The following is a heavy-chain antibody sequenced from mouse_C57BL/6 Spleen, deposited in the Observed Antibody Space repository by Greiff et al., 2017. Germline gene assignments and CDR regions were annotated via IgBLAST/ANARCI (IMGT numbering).Heavy chain of an antibody. CDR3: ARGGYYVGETFAY. Sequence: QVQLQQPGAELVRPGSSVKLSCKASGYTFTSYWMHWVKQGPIQGLEWIGNIDPSDSETHYNQKFKDKATLTVDKSSSTAYMQLSSLTSEDSAVYDCARGGYYVGETFAYWGQGTLVTVSA. D-gene: IGHD2-3*01. V-gene: IGHV1-52*01. CDR1: GYTFTSYW. CDR2: IDPSDSET. J-gene: IGHJ3*01.